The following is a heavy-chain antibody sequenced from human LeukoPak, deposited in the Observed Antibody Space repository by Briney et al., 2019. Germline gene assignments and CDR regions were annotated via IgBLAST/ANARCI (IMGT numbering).Heavy chain of an antibody. Sequence: SVKVSCKASGGTFSSYAISWVRQAPGQGLEWMGRIIPIFGTANYAQKFQGRVTITTDESTSTAYMELSSLRSEDTAVYYCAREVGDYVWGSYLVYWGQGTLVTVSS. CDR1: GGTFSSYA. D-gene: IGHD3-16*02. V-gene: IGHV1-69*05. CDR2: IIPIFGTA. CDR3: AREVGDYVWGSYLVY. J-gene: IGHJ4*02.